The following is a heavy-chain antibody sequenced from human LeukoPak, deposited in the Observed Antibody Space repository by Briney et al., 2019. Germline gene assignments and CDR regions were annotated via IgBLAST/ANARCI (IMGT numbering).Heavy chain of an antibody. V-gene: IGHV4-38-2*02. CDR1: GYSISSGYY. Sequence: PSETLSLTCTVSGYSISSGYYWGWIRQPPGKGLEWIGSIYHSGSTYYNPSLKSRVTISVDTSKNQFSLKLSSVTAADTAEYYCARGDCSSTSCYLDRWYFDLWGRGTLVTVSS. CDR3: ARGDCSSTSCYLDRWYFDL. CDR2: IYHSGST. D-gene: IGHD2-2*01. J-gene: IGHJ2*01.